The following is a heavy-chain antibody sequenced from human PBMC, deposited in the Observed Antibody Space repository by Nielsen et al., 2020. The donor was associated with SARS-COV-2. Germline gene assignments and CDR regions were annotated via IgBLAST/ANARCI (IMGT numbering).Heavy chain of an antibody. J-gene: IGHJ3*01. CDR3: ARDYFGDYLDGFDV. Sequence: SETLSLTCTVSGGSISSGGYYWSWIRQHPGKGLEWIGYIYYSGSTYYNPSLKSRVTISVDTSKNQFSLKLSSVTPADTAVYYCARDYFGDYLDGFDVWGQGTMVTVSS. CDR2: IYYSGST. D-gene: IGHD4-17*01. V-gene: IGHV4-31*03. CDR1: GGSISSGGYY.